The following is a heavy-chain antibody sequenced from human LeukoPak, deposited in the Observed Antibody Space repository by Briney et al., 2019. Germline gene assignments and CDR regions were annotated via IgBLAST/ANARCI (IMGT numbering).Heavy chain of an antibody. Sequence: SETLSLTCAVYGGSFSGDFWSWIRQSPGKGLEWIGEINHGGSTTYNPSLQSRVTISVDTSKNQFSLKLSSVTAADTAVYYCARGEYSSSWYPRYNWFDPWGQGTLVTVSS. CDR1: GGSFSGDF. CDR2: INHGGST. J-gene: IGHJ5*02. V-gene: IGHV4-34*01. CDR3: ARGEYSSSWYPRYNWFDP. D-gene: IGHD6-13*01.